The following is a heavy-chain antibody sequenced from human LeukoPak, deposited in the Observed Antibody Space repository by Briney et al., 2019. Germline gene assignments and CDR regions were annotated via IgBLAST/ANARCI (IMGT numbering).Heavy chain of an antibody. D-gene: IGHD6-13*01. CDR2: IYYSGST. CDR3: AREPLSSSWLARLFDP. Sequence: PSETLSLTCTVSGASVSGDPYYWGWIRQPPGKGLEWIGNIYYSGSTYYNASLQSRVTISIETSKNQFSLRLNSVTAADTAVYYCAREPLSSSWLARLFDPWGQGTLVTVSS. V-gene: IGHV4-39*07. CDR1: GASVSGDPYY. J-gene: IGHJ5*02.